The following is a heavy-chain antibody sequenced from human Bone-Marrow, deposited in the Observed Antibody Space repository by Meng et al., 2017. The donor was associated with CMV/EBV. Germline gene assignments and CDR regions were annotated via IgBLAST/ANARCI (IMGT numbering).Heavy chain of an antibody. J-gene: IGHJ6*02. V-gene: IGHV5-51*01. CDR3: ARSIVVVPAAKHYYYYGIDV. D-gene: IGHD2-2*01. CDR1: GYSFTSYW. Sequence: KVSCKGSGYSFTSYWIGWVRQMPGKGLEWMGIIYPGDSDTRYSPSFQGQVTISADKSISTAYLQWSSLKASDTAMYYCARSIVVVPAAKHYYYYGIDVWGQGTTVTVSS. CDR2: IYPGDSDT.